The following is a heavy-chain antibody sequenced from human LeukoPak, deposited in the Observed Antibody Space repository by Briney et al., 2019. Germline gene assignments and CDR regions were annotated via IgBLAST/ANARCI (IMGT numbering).Heavy chain of an antibody. J-gene: IGHJ4*02. V-gene: IGHV1-58*02. CDR1: GFTFTSST. CDR2: IVVGSGNT. Sequence: GASVKVSCKASGFTFTSSTIQWVRQARRQRLEWIGWIVVGSGNTNYAQKFQERVIITRDMSTTTVYIELSSLRSEDTAVYYCAGTPWFGELTLDYWGQGTLVTVSS. CDR3: AGTPWFGELTLDY. D-gene: IGHD3-10*01.